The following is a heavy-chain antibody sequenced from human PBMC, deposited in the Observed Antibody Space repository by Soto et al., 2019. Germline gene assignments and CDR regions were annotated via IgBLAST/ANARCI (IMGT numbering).Heavy chain of an antibody. CDR2: INAGNGNT. Sequence: GASVKVSCKASGYTFTSYAMHWVRQAPGQRLERMGWINAGNGNTKYSQKFQGRVTFTRDTSASTAYMELSSLRSEDTAVYYCARSIVVVTALDYWGQGTLVTVSS. CDR1: GYTFTSYA. D-gene: IGHD2-21*02. V-gene: IGHV1-3*01. J-gene: IGHJ4*02. CDR3: ARSIVVVTALDY.